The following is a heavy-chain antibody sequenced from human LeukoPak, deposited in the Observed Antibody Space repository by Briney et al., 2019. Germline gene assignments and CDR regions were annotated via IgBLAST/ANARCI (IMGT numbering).Heavy chain of an antibody. Sequence: SETLSLTCTVSGGSLRSYFWSWIRQSPGKGLEWIGYNYYSGSANYNPSLKSRVTISVDASKNQFSLKLSSVTAADTAVYYCARGDYGDSDYWGQGILVTVSS. D-gene: IGHD4-17*01. CDR2: NYYSGSA. CDR3: ARGDYGDSDY. CDR1: GGSLRSYF. V-gene: IGHV4-59*01. J-gene: IGHJ4*02.